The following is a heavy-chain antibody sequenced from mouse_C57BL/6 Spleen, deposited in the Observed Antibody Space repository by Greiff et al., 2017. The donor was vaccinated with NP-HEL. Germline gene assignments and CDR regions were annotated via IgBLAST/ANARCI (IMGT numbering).Heavy chain of an antibody. V-gene: IGHV3-6*01. CDR2: ISYDGSN. Sequence: DVKLQESGPGLVKPSQSLSLTCSVTGYSITSGYYWNWIRQFPGNKLEWMGYISYDGSNNYNPSLKNRISITRDTSKNQFFLKLNSVTTEDTATYYCARGGYRDAMDYWGQGTSVTVSS. CDR3: ARGGYRDAMDY. J-gene: IGHJ4*01. D-gene: IGHD2-14*01. CDR1: GYSITSGYY.